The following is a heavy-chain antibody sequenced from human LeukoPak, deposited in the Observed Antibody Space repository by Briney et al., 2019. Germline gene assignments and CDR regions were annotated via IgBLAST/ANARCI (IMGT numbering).Heavy chain of an antibody. CDR3: AAGVGWLIDY. D-gene: IGHD6-19*01. V-gene: IGHV3-7*03. J-gene: IGHJ4*02. Sequence: GGSLRLSCAASGLSFSSYWMSWVRQAPGKGLEWVANIEGDGSERNYMDSVKGRFTISRDNAKNSLHLQMNSLRAEDTAVYYCAAGVGWLIDYWGQGTQVTVSS. CDR2: IEGDGSER. CDR1: GLSFSSYW.